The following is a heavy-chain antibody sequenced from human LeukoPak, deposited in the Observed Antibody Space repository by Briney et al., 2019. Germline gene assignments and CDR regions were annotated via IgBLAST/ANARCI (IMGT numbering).Heavy chain of an antibody. Sequence: ASVKVSCKASGYTFTSYDINWVRQATGQGLEWMGWMNPNSGNTGYAQKFQGRVTMTRNTSISTAYMELSSLRSEDTAVYYCARTLYYYGSGSHDAFDIWGQGTMVTVSS. V-gene: IGHV1-8*01. CDR2: MNPNSGNT. J-gene: IGHJ3*02. CDR1: GYTFTSYD. D-gene: IGHD3-10*01. CDR3: ARTLYYYGSGSHDAFDI.